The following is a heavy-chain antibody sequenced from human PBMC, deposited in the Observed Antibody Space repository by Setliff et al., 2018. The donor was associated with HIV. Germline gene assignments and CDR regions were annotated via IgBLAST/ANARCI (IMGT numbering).Heavy chain of an antibody. CDR2: IHYNGRT. Sequence: SETLSLTCTVSGDSITNDDYYWGWIRQPPGKGLEWIAIIHYNGRTYYDPSLKSRVNIFVDTSKTQFYLKLRSVTASDTAVYYCARYTSKVDWFDPWGQGTLVTVSS. D-gene: IGHD2-2*02. V-gene: IGHV4-39*01. CDR3: ARYTSKVDWFDP. CDR1: GDSITNDDYY. J-gene: IGHJ5*02.